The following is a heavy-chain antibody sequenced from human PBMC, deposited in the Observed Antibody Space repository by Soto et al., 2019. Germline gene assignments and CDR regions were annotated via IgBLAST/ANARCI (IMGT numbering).Heavy chain of an antibody. CDR3: ARVGANHYGSGSYYIEVYYYYGMDV. CDR2: ISYDGSNK. CDR1: GFTFSSYA. J-gene: IGHJ6*02. D-gene: IGHD3-10*01. Sequence: QVQLVESGGGVVQPGRSLRLSCAASGFTFSSYAMHWVRQAPGKGLEWVAVISYDGSNKYYADAVKGRFTNSRDNSKNKLYRQMNSLRDEDTAVYYFARVGANHYGSGSYYIEVYYYYGMDVWGQGTKVTVSS. V-gene: IGHV3-30-3*01.